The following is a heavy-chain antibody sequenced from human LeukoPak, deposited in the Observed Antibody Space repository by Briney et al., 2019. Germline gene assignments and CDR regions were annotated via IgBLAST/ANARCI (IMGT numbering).Heavy chain of an antibody. Sequence: SETLSLTCTVSGESINNYFYSWVRQPAGKGLEWIGRIFPSGGSNYNPSIKSRVTMSVDTSKSQVSLKLSSLTAADTAVYYCASASSGSYFNYWGQGALVTVSS. CDR1: GESINNYF. J-gene: IGHJ4*02. CDR3: ASASSGSYFNY. D-gene: IGHD3-10*01. V-gene: IGHV4-4*07. CDR2: IFPSGGS.